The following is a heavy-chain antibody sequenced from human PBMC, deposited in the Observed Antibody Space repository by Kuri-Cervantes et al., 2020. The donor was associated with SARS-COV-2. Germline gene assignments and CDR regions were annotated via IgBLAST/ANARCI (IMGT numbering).Heavy chain of an antibody. Sequence: SQTLSLTCAVYGGSFSGYYWSWIRQPPGKGLEWIGEINHSGSTNYNPSLKSRVTISVDTSKNQFPLKLSSVTAADTAVYYCAGDSGDWNPDGFDIWGQGTMVTVSS. CDR1: GGSFSGYY. CDR2: INHSGST. J-gene: IGHJ3*02. D-gene: IGHD1-1*01. V-gene: IGHV4-34*01. CDR3: AGDSGDWNPDGFDI.